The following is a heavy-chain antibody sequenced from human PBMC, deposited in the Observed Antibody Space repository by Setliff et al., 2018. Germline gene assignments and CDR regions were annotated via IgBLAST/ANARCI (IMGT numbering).Heavy chain of an antibody. CDR3: ARLIPIAAAMYYFDY. V-gene: IGHV4-39*01. CDR2: IYYSGNT. J-gene: IGHJ4*02. Sequence: LSLTCTVSGGSISSSTYYWGWIRQPPGKGLEWIGSIYYSGNTYYNPSLKSRVTIGVDTSKNQFSLKLSSVTAADTAVYYCARLIPIAAAMYYFDYWGQGTLVTVSS. CDR1: GGSISSSTYY. D-gene: IGHD6-13*01.